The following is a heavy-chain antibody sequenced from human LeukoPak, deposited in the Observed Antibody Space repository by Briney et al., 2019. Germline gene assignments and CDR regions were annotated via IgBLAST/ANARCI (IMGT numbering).Heavy chain of an antibody. J-gene: IGHJ4*02. CDR2: ISGSGGST. D-gene: IGHD3-22*01. V-gene: IGHV3-23*01. CDR1: GFSLTNFD. Sequence: GGSLRLSCAASGFSLTNFDMNWIRQAPGKGLEWVSAISGSGGSTYYADSVEGRFTISRDNSKNTLFVQMNSLRSEDTALYYCAKGGQYDSDSFFDFWGQGTQVIVSS. CDR3: AKGGQYDSDSFFDF.